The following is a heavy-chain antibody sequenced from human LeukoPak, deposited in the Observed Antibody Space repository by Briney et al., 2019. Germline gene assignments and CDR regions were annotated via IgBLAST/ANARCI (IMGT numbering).Heavy chain of an antibody. CDR1: GGTFSSYA. CDR2: IIPIFGTA. V-gene: IGHV1-69*13. Sequence: SVKVSCKASGGTFSSYAISWVRQAPGQGLEWMGGIIPIFGTANYAQKFQGRVTITADESTSTAYMELSSLRSEDTAVYYCARDGAEWELLPIHGMDVWGQGTTVTVSS. CDR3: ARDGAEWELLPIHGMDV. D-gene: IGHD1-26*01. J-gene: IGHJ6*02.